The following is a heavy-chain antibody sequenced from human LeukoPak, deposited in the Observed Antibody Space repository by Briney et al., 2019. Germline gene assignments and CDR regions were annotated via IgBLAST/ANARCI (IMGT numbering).Heavy chain of an antibody. CDR2: IYYSGST. CDR1: GGSISSYY. V-gene: IGHV4-59*01. Sequence: PSETLSLTCTASGGSISSYYWSWIRQPPGKGLEWIGYIYYSGSTNYNPSLKSRVTISVDTSKNQFSLKLSSVTAADTAVYYCARVLSRWFDPWGQGTLVTVSS. J-gene: IGHJ5*02. CDR3: ARVLSRWFDP.